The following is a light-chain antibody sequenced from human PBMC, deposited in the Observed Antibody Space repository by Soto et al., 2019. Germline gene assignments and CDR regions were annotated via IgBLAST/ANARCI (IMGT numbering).Light chain of an antibody. V-gene: IGKV3-20*01. CDR2: AAS. CDR1: QRVSDIY. CDR3: QQYVTSPWT. J-gene: IGKJ1*01. Sequence: EIVLTQSPGTLPLSPGERATLSCRASQRVSDIYLAWYQQKPGQAPRLLIYAASRRAAGIPDRFSGSGSGTDFALTISRLEPEDFAMYYCQQYVTSPWTFGQGTKVEIK.